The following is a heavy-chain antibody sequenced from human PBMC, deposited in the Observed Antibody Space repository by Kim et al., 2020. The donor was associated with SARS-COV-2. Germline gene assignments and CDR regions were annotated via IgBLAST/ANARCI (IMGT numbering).Heavy chain of an antibody. V-gene: IGHV3-48*02. J-gene: IGHJ5*02. D-gene: IGHD1-26*01. CDR3: ARGKRSGIVGATTGSLFCP. Sequence: GGSLRLSCAASGFTFSSYSMNWVRQAPGKGLEWVSYISSSSSTIYYADSVKGRFTISRDNAKNSLYLQMNSLRDEDTAVYYCARGKRSGIVGATTGSLFCPWGQGNLVTVSS. CDR1: GFTFSSYS. CDR2: ISSSSSTI.